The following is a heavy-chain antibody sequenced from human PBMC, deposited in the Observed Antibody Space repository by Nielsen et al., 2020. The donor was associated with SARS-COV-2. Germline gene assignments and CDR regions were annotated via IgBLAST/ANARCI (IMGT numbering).Heavy chain of an antibody. CDR3: VRDKDSTTENLRMDV. D-gene: IGHD4-17*01. Sequence: GESLKISCAASGFTVSRNYMSWVRQAPGKGLAWVSVIHEDGSSYYADSVEGRFTISRDNSKNILGLHMNSLRAEDTAVYYCVRDKDSTTENLRMDVWGQGTTVTVSS. V-gene: IGHV3-53*01. J-gene: IGHJ6*02. CDR1: GFTVSRNY. CDR2: IHEDGSS.